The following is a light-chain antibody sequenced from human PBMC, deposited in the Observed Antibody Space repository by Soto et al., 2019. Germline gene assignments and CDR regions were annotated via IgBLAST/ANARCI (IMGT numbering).Light chain of an antibody. CDR3: QQYGSSPYT. V-gene: IGKV3-20*01. J-gene: IGKJ2*01. CDR2: GAS. CDR1: QSISSIY. Sequence: EIVLTQSPGTLSFSPGARATVSCRASQSISSIYLAWYQQKAGQAPRLLIYGASNRATGIPDRFSGSGSGTDFTLTISRLEPEDFAVYYCQQYGSSPYTFGQGTQLAIK.